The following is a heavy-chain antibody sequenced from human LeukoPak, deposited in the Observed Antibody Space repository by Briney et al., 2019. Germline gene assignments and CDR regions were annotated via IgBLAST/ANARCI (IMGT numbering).Heavy chain of an antibody. D-gene: IGHD2-2*01. CDR3: AKDTNALYYYYGMDV. CDR1: GFTFSSYG. V-gene: IGHV3-30*18. J-gene: IGHJ6*02. CDR2: ISNDGSNK. Sequence: PGGSLRLSCAASGFTFSSYGMHWVRQAPGKGLEWVAVISNDGSNKYYADSVKGRFTISRDNSKNTLYLQMNSLRAEDTAVYYCAKDTNALYYYYGMDVWGQETTVTVSS.